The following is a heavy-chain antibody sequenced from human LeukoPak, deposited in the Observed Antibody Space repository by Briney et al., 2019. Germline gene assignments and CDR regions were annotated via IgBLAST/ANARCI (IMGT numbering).Heavy chain of an antibody. Sequence: PGGSLRLSCAASGFTFSNYWMHWVRQAPGKGLVWVSRINSDGSTTTYADSVKGRFTISRDNSKNTLYLQMNSLRAEDTAVYYCAKDSGGYYYWGQGTLVTVSS. V-gene: IGHV3-74*01. CDR3: AKDSGGYYY. CDR1: GFTFSNYW. CDR2: INSDGSTT. D-gene: IGHD1-26*01. J-gene: IGHJ4*02.